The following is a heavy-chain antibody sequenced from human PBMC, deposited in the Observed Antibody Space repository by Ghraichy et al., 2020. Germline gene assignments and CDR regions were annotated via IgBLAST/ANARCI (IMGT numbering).Heavy chain of an antibody. CDR1: GFTFSSCA. V-gene: IGHV3-64D*06. CDR3: VKDSIWFGELLYIDYFDY. D-gene: IGHD3-10*01. Sequence: GESLNISCSASGFTFSSCAMHWVRQAPGKGLEYVSAISSNGGSTYYADSVKGRFTISRDNSKNTLYLQMSSLRAEDTAVYYCVKDSIWFGELLYIDYFDYWGQGTLVTVSS. CDR2: ISSNGGST. J-gene: IGHJ4*02.